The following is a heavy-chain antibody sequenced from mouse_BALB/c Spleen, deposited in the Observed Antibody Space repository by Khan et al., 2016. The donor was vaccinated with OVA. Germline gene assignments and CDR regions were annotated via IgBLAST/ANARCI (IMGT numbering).Heavy chain of an antibody. CDR1: GESITSGF. CDR3: ERSYGSGAMDY. CDR2: IIYSGDT. Sequence: VQLKESGPSLVKASQTLSLTCSVTGESITSGFWNWIRKFPGKKFEYMGYIIYSGDTYYNPSLKSRMSISRDTSKSQYYLQLNSVTTEDTATYYCERSYGSGAMDYWGQGTSVTVSS. D-gene: IGHD1-1*01. V-gene: IGHV3-8*02. J-gene: IGHJ4*01.